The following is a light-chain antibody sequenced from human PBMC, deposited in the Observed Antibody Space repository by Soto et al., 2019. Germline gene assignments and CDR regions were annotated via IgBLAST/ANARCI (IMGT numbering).Light chain of an antibody. CDR1: SSDVGGYNY. Sequence: QSALTQPASVSGSPGQSITISCTGTSSDVGGYNYVSWYQHHPGKAPKLMIYEVSNRPSGVSNRFSGSKSGNTASLTISGLQAEDEADYYCSSHTSSSTVIFGGGTQLTVL. CDR2: EVS. J-gene: IGLJ2*01. V-gene: IGLV2-14*01. CDR3: SSHTSSSTVI.